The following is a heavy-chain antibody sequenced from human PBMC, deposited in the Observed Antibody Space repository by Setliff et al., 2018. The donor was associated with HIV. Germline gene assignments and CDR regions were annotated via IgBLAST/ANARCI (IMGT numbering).Heavy chain of an antibody. D-gene: IGHD7-27*01. Sequence: GESLKISCKGSGYTFSDYWIGWVRQMPGKGLEWMGIVYPGDSSPKYSPSFQGQVTISADKSVSTAYLQWSSLKASDTAMYYCARLGNWGHYDFDFWGQGTLVTVSS. CDR1: GYTFSDYW. CDR2: VYPGDSSP. V-gene: IGHV5-51*01. CDR3: ARLGNWGHYDFDF. J-gene: IGHJ4*02.